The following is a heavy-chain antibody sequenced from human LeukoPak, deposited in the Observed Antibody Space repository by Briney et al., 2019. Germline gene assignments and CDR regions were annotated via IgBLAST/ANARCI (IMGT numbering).Heavy chain of an antibody. Sequence: PSETLSLTCTVSGASISGYYWSWIRQPAGKGLEWIGRIYISRGTNYNPSLTSRVIMSVDTSKDQFSLQLTSVTAADTAVYYCARESRIVEGDGYYIDVWGKGTTVTV. J-gene: IGHJ6*03. D-gene: IGHD1-26*01. V-gene: IGHV4-4*07. CDR3: ARESRIVEGDGYYIDV. CDR1: GASISGYY. CDR2: IYISRGT.